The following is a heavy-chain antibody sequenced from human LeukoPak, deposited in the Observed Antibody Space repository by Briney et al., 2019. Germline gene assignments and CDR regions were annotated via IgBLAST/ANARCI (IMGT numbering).Heavy chain of an antibody. Sequence: GGSERLSCAASDSSFRSHDVRCLRQTLERGLEWVSSFAADGASWYADSVRGGFTISRDSSQNILYLQMHSLRADDTAIYYCAKGPNFGSWRAVDYWGQGSLITVSS. CDR2: FAADGAS. J-gene: IGHJ4*02. D-gene: IGHD3-10*01. CDR1: DSSFRSHD. V-gene: IGHV3-23*01. CDR3: AKGPNFGSWRAVDY.